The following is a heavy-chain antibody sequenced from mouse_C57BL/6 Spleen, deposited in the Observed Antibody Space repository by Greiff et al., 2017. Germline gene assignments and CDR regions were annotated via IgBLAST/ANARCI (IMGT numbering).Heavy chain of an antibody. Sequence: QVQLKESGPELVKPGASVKISCKASGYAFSSSWMNWVKQRPGKGLEWIGRIYPGDGDTNYNGKFKGKATLTADKSSSTAYMQLSSLTSEDSAVYFCARTDYAWYAMDYWGQGTSVTVSS. V-gene: IGHV1-82*01. D-gene: IGHD2-4*01. CDR3: ARTDYAWYAMDY. J-gene: IGHJ4*01. CDR1: GYAFSSSW. CDR2: IYPGDGDT.